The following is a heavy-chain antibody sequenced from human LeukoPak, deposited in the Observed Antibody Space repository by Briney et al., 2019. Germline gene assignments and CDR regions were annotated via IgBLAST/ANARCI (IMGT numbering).Heavy chain of an antibody. CDR3: AKSRTATPFDY. Sequence: PGGSLRLSXAASGFTFSSYGMHWVRQAPGKGLEWVAVIWYDGSNKYYADSVKGRFTISRDNSKNTLYLQMNSLRAEDTAVYYCAKSRTATPFDYWGQGTLVTVSS. V-gene: IGHV3-33*06. CDR2: IWYDGSNK. J-gene: IGHJ4*02. D-gene: IGHD2-15*01. CDR1: GFTFSSYG.